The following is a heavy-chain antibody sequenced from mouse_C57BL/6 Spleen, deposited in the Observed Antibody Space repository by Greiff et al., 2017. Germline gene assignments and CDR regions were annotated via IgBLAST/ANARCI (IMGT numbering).Heavy chain of an antibody. CDR1: GFTFSDYY. CDR2: ISNGGGST. Sequence: EVQLVESGGGLVQPGGSLKLSCAASGFTFSDYYMYWVRQTPEKRLEWVAYISNGGGSTYYPDTVKGRFTISRDNAKNTLYLQMSRLKSEDTAMYYCARYYDDDDAMDYWGQGTSVTVSS. CDR3: ARYYDDDDAMDY. J-gene: IGHJ4*01. D-gene: IGHD2-4*01. V-gene: IGHV5-12*01.